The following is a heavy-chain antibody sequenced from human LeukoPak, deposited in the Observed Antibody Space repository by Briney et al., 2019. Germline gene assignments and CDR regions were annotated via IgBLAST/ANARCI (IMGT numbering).Heavy chain of an antibody. D-gene: IGHD3-22*01. Sequence: GASLKISSKGSGYSFATKWIGWVRQMPGKGLEWMGIIYPGDSDTRYSPSFQGQVTISADKSTSTAYLQWSSLKASDTAMYYCARRVSSGSFDYWGQGTLVTVSS. CDR3: ARRVSSGSFDY. V-gene: IGHV5-51*06. CDR1: GYSFATKW. CDR2: IYPGDSDT. J-gene: IGHJ4*02.